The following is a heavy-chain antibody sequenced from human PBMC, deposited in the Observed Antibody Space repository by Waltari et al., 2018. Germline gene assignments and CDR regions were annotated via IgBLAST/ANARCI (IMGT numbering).Heavy chain of an antibody. CDR1: GDSVTNGHYY. Sequence: QLQLQESGPGLVKPSDTLSLTCIVSGDSVTNGHYYWSWIRQPPWKGLEWVGYIYDSGLAHDTPSLKRLLTMSVATSKIHFSLRLRSVTAADTAVYYCARWAGYCSRASCHLYFDYWGQGTLVTVSA. J-gene: IGHJ4*02. D-gene: IGHD2-2*01. V-gene: IGHV4-61*03. CDR3: ARWAGYCSRASCHLYFDY. CDR2: IYDSGLA.